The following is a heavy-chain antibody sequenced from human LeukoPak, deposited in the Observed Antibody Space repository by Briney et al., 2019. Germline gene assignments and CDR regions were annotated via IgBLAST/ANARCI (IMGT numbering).Heavy chain of an antibody. Sequence: GGSLRLSCAASGFTFDDYGMSWVRQAPGKGLEWVSGINWNGGSTGYADSVKGRFTISRDNAKNSLYLQMNSLRAEDTALYYCARVAGSGSGSYYDAFDIWGQGTMVTVSS. D-gene: IGHD3-10*01. CDR3: ARVAGSGSGSYYDAFDI. CDR1: GFTFDDYG. V-gene: IGHV3-20*04. J-gene: IGHJ3*02. CDR2: INWNGGST.